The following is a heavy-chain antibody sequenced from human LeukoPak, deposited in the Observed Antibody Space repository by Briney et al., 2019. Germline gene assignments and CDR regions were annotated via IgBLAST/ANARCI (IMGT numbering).Heavy chain of an antibody. V-gene: IGHV4-39*01. D-gene: IGHD2-2*01. CDR3: ARQGLRYCSSTSCYPLNWFDP. CDR1: GGSIRSSSYY. J-gene: IGHJ5*02. Sequence: SETLSLTRTVSGGSIRSSSYYWGWIRQPPGKGVEWIGSIYYSGSTYYNPSLKSRVTISVDTSKTQFSLKLSSVTAADTAVYYCARQGLRYCSSTSCYPLNWFDPWGQGTLVTVSS. CDR2: IYYSGST.